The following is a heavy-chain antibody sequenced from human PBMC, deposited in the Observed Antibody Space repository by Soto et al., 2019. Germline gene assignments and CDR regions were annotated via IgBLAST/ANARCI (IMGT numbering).Heavy chain of an antibody. Sequence: GGSLRLSSASSGFTLDMYWMHGVRQVPGKGPVWVARIYNDGTYADYADSVKGRFTISRDNAKDTLYLQMNDLRAEDSALYHCSDGSCYVEFWGQGTLVTVSS. V-gene: IGHV3-74*01. D-gene: IGHD2-15*01. J-gene: IGHJ4*02. CDR2: IYNDGTYA. CDR3: SDGSCYVEF. CDR1: GFTLDMYW.